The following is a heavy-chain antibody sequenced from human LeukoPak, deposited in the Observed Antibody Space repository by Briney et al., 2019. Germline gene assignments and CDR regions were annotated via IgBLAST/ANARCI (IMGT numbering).Heavy chain of an antibody. D-gene: IGHD1-26*01. CDR1: GFTFSSYA. J-gene: IGHJ4*02. Sequence: GGSLRLSCAASGFTFSSYAMHWVRQAPGKGLEWVAVISYDGSNKYYADSVKGRFTISRDNSKNTLYLQMNSLRAEDTAVYYCARDLPRGTVGAAAYWGQGTLVTVSS. V-gene: IGHV3-30-3*01. CDR3: ARDLPRGTVGAAAY. CDR2: ISYDGSNK.